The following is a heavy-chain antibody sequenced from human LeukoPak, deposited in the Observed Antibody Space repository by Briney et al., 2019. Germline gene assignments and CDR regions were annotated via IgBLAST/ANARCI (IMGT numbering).Heavy chain of an antibody. CDR1: GFTVSSNY. CDR3: ARTQFTGSYYFDY. J-gene: IGHJ4*02. CDR2: IYSGGAT. V-gene: IGHV3-66*01. Sequence: GGSLRLSCEASGFTVSSNYMSWVRQASGKGLEWVSVIYSGGATYYADSVKGRFTISRDKSKNTLYLHMSSLRAEDTAVYYCARTQFTGSYYFDYWGQGTPVTVSS. D-gene: IGHD1-26*01.